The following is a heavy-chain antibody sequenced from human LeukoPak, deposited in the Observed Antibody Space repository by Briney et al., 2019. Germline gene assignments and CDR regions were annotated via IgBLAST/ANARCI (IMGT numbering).Heavy chain of an antibody. V-gene: IGHV1-24*01. J-gene: IGHJ3*02. CDR3: ATWSRYDSSGYFRGTAPFDI. CDR2: FDPEDGET. Sequence: GASVKVSCKVSGYTLTELSMHWVRQAPGKGLEWMGGFDPEDGETIYAQRFQGRVTMTEDTSTDTAYMELSSLRSEDTAVYYCATWSRYDSSGYFRGTAPFDIWGQGTMVTVSS. D-gene: IGHD3-22*01. CDR1: GYTLTELS.